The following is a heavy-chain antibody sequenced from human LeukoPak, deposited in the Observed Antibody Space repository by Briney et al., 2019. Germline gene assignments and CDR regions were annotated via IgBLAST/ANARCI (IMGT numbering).Heavy chain of an antibody. V-gene: IGHV3-73*01. J-gene: IGHJ6*02. Sequence: GGSLRLSCAASGFTFSGSAMHWVRQASGKGLEWVGLIRSKANSYATAYAAAGKGRFTTSRDDSKHTAYLQMNSLKTEDTAVYYCTSYCSSTSCPSGGYYYYYGMDVWGQGTTVTVSS. CDR1: GFTFSGSA. CDR2: IRSKANSYAT. CDR3: TSYCSSTSCPSGGYYYYYGMDV. D-gene: IGHD2-2*01.